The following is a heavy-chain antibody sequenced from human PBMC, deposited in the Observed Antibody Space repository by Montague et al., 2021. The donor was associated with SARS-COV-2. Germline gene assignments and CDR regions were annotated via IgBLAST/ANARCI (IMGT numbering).Heavy chain of an antibody. J-gene: IGHJ4*02. CDR3: ARGYCSSTTCYRSLHY. V-gene: IGHV4-34*01. Sequence: SETLSLTCTVHRGSSSGYYWTWIRQPPGKGLEWIGEINHSGGVNYNPSLKSRVTISVDTSKNHFSLKLRSETAADTAIYYCARGYCSSTTCYRSLHYWGQGTLVAVSS. D-gene: IGHD2-2*01. CDR2: INHSGGV. CDR1: RGSSSGYY.